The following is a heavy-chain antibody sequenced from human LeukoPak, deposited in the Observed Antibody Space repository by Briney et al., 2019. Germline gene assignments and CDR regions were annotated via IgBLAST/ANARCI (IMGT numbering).Heavy chain of an antibody. CDR2: IIPIFGTA. CDR3: ARPAEDYDSSGYYLPFDY. Sequence: GASVKVSCKASGGSFSSYAISWVRQAPGQGLEWMGRIIPIFGTANYAQEFQGRVTITTDESTSTAYMELSSRRSEDTAVYYCARPAEDYDSSGYYLPFDYWGQGTLVTVSS. J-gene: IGHJ4*02. V-gene: IGHV1-69*05. CDR1: GGSFSSYA. D-gene: IGHD3-22*01.